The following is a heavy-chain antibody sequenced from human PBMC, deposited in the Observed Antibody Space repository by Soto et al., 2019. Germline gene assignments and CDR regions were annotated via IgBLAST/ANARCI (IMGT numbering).Heavy chain of an antibody. J-gene: IGHJ4*02. CDR2: ISDSGSNK. CDR1: GFTFSSYA. D-gene: IGHD1-26*01. CDR3: ARDRTPLERGSYDY. Sequence: GSLRLSCAASGFTFSSYAMSWVRQAPGKGLEWVAVISDSGSNKYYADSVKGRFTISRDNSKNTLYLQMNSLRAEDTAVYYCARDRTPLERGSYDYWGQGTLVTVSS. V-gene: IGHV3-23*01.